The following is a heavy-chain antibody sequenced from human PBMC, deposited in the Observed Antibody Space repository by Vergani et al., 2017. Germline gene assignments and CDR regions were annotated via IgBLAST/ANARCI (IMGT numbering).Heavy chain of an antibody. CDR3: AKDIDDYGENLPIY. J-gene: IGHJ4*02. V-gene: IGHV3-30*02. CDR2: IRNDGSNE. Sequence: QVQLVESGGGVVQPGGSLRLSCVASGFTFTHYGIHWVRQPPGKGLQWVAFIRNDGSNEYYSDSVKGRFTISRDNTKNTLYLQMNSLRSEDAGVYYCAKDIDDYGENLPIYWRQGVLVAVSS. CDR1: GFTFTHYG. D-gene: IGHD4-17*01.